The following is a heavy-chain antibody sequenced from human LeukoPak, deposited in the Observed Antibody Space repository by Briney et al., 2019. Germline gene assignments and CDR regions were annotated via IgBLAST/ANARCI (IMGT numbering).Heavy chain of an antibody. CDR1: GFSFSSYS. D-gene: IGHD6-13*01. CDR3: ARDLSAPPHLVTYYYYMDV. J-gene: IGHJ6*03. Sequence: GGSLRLSCVASGFSFSSYSMNWVRQAPEKGLEWVSYISSGSNTIDYADSVKGRFTISRDNAKSSLYLQMNSLRAEDTAVYYCARDLSAPPHLVTYYYYMDVWGKGATVTVSS. CDR2: ISSGSNTI. V-gene: IGHV3-48*01.